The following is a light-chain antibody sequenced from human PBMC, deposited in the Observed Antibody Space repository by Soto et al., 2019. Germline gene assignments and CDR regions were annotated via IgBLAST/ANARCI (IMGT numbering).Light chain of an antibody. CDR3: QQRSNWPPIT. J-gene: IGKJ5*01. Sequence: EIVLTQSPATLSLSPGERATLSCRARQSVSSYLAWYQQKPGQAPRLLLYDSSNRATGIPARFSGSGSGTDFTLTISSLEPEDFGVYYCQQRSNWPPITFGQGTRLEIK. CDR1: QSVSSY. CDR2: DSS. V-gene: IGKV3-11*01.